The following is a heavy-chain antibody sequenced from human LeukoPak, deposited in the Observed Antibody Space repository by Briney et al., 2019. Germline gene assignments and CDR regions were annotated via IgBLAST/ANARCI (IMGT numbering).Heavy chain of an antibody. CDR3: ASGFWYFDL. J-gene: IGHJ2*01. V-gene: IGHV3-74*01. Sequence: GSLRLSCAASGFTFSSDWMHWVRQTPEKGLVWVSRINSDGSSTSYADSVKGRFTISRDNAKNTLYLEMNSLRAEDTAVYYCASGFWYFDLWGRGTLVTVSS. CDR1: GFTFSSDW. CDR2: INSDGSST. D-gene: IGHD2-2*03.